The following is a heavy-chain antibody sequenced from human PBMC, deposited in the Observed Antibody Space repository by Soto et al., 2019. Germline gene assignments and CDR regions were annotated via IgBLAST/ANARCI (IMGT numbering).Heavy chain of an antibody. V-gene: IGHV4-59*08. Sequence: PSETLSLTCTVSGGSISSYYWSWIRQPPGKGLEWIGYIYYSGSTNYNPSLKSRVTISVDTSKNQFSLKLSSVAAADTAVYYCARQDYYGSGSYGYYYYYYMDVWGKGTTVTVSS. CDR3: ARQDYYGSGSYGYYYYYYMDV. CDR2: IYYSGST. CDR1: GGSISSYY. J-gene: IGHJ6*03. D-gene: IGHD3-10*01.